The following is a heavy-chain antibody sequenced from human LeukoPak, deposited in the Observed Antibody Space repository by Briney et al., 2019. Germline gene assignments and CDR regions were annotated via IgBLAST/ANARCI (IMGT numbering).Heavy chain of an antibody. D-gene: IGHD3-16*01. CDR3: AKDNTYDWDYIDH. CDR1: GFTFRTFG. CDR2: ISYDGSSE. Sequence: GGSRRLSCEASGFTFRTFGMHWVRQAPGKGLEWVATISYDGSSEYYADSTKGRFTISRDNSKTTLYLQMNSLRVADTAVYYCAKDNTYDWDYIDHWGRGILVTVSS. V-gene: IGHV3-30*18. J-gene: IGHJ4*02.